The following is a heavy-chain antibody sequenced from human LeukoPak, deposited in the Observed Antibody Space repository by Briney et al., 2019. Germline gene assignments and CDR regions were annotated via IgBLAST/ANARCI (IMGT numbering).Heavy chain of an antibody. CDR3: ARVSENSSGWYFLDD. CDR2: INPTAGNT. D-gene: IGHD6-19*01. J-gene: IGHJ4*02. Sequence: ASVKVSCKASGYTFSNYYLHWVRQAPGQGLEWMGLINPTAGNTYYAQRFQGRVTMTRDTSISTAYMELSRLRSDDTAVYYCARVSENSSGWYFLDDWGQGTLVTVSS. V-gene: IGHV1-46*01. CDR1: GYTFSNYY.